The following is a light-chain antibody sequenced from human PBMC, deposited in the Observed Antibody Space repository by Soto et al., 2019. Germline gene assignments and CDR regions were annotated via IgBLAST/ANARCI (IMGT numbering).Light chain of an antibody. J-gene: IGLJ1*01. V-gene: IGLV2-14*03. CDR2: DVT. CDR3: SSFTSSSTDV. Sequence: QSALTQPASVSGSPGQSITISCTGTSSDVGAYKFVSWYQHHPGKAPKLIIYDVTTRPSGVSNRFSGSKSGDTASLTISGLQSEDEADYYCSSFTSSSTDVFGTGTKVTVL. CDR1: SSDVGAYKF.